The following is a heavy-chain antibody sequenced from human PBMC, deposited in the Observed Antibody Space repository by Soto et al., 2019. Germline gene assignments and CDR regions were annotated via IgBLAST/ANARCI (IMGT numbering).Heavy chain of an antibody. CDR1: GFKFSNYA. CDR3: AKRFFGSGSPPGAFDV. J-gene: IGHJ3*01. D-gene: IGHD3-10*01. V-gene: IGHV3-23*05. CDR2: ITSSGNGT. Sequence: SLRLSCAASGFKFSNYAMSWVRQAPGKGPEWVSFITSSGNGTYYADSVKGRFTISRDNSKNTLYVQMNNLRAEDTAKYYCAKRFFGSGSPPGAFDVWGPGTMVTVSS.